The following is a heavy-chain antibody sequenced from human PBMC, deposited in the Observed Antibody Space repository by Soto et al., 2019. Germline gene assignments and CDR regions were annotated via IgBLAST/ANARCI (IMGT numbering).Heavy chain of an antibody. Sequence: ASVKVSCKASGGTFSSYAISWVRQAPGQGPEWMGGIIPIFGTANYAQKFQGRVTITADESTSTAYMELSSLRSEDTAVYYCARVGARGHIVVVTAPSTSYYYGMDVWGQGTTVTVSS. D-gene: IGHD2-21*02. CDR2: IIPIFGTA. V-gene: IGHV1-69*13. CDR3: ARVGARGHIVVVTAPSTSYYYGMDV. CDR1: GGTFSSYA. J-gene: IGHJ6*02.